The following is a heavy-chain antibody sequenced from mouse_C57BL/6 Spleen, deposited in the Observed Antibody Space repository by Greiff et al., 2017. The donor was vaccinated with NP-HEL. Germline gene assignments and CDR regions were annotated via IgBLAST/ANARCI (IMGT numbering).Heavy chain of an antibody. V-gene: IGHV1-80*01. CDR1: GYAFSSYW. CDR2: IYPGDGDT. D-gene: IGHD2-1*01. CDR3: ARRDGNYGGYFDV. J-gene: IGHJ1*03. Sequence: VMLVESGAELVKPGASVKISCKASGYAFSSYWMNWVKQRPGKGLEWIGQIYPGDGDTNYNGKFKGKATLTADKSSSTAYMQLSSLTSEDSAVYFCARRDGNYGGYFDVWGTGTTVTVSS.